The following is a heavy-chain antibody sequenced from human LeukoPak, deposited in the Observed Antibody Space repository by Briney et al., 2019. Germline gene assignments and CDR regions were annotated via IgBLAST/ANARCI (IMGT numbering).Heavy chain of an antibody. CDR3: ARDSAGFDY. Sequence: SETLSLTCTVSGGSISSYYWSWIRQPPGKGLEWIGYIYYSGSTDYNPSLKSRVTISVDTSKNHFSLKLSSMTAADTAVYYCARDSAGFDYWGQGTLVTVSS. CDR1: GGSISSYY. D-gene: IGHD6-13*01. CDR2: IYYSGST. V-gene: IGHV4-59*01. J-gene: IGHJ4*02.